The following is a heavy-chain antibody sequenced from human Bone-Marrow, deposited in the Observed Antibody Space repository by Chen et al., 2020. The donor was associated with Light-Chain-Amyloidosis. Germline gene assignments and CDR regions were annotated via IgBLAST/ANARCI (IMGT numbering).Heavy chain of an antibody. D-gene: IGHD3-10*01. CDR2: INEGGYP. CDR1: GGSVSSSYW. CDR3: ARLRGGFGELFGVGFDY. Sequence: QVQLQESGPGLVKPSGTLSLTCAVSGGSVSSSYWWSWVRQPPGKGLECIGEINEGGYPNYNPSLRGRVAMSLDKSKNQFSLYLSSVTAADTAVYYCARLRGGFGELFGVGFDYWGQGTLVTVSS. J-gene: IGHJ4*02. V-gene: IGHV4-4*02.